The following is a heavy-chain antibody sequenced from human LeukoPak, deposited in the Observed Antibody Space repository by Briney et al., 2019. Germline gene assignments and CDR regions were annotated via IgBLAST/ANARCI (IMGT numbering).Heavy chain of an antibody. J-gene: IGHJ4*02. CDR2: INPNSGDT. CDR1: GYTFTGYY. D-gene: IGHD5-24*01. Sequence: ASVKVSCKASGYTFTGYYIHWVLQAPGQGLEWMAWINPNSGDTNYLQKFQGRVTMTRDTSISTAYMELSGLRSDDTAVYFCGRAALGMAADYWGQGTLVTVSS. V-gene: IGHV1-2*02. CDR3: GRAALGMAADY.